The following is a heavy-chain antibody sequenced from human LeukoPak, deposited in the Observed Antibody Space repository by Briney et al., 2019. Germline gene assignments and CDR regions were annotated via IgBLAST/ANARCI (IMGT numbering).Heavy chain of an antibody. CDR1: GFTVSSNE. CDR3: ARDYGGSSPFDY. Sequence: PGGSLRLSCAASGFTVSSNEMSWVRQAPGKGLEWVSSISGGSTYYADSRKGRFTISRDNSKNTLHLQMNSLRAEDTAVYYCARDYGGSSPFDYWGQGTLVTVSS. J-gene: IGHJ4*02. D-gene: IGHD4-23*01. CDR2: ISGGST. V-gene: IGHV3-38-3*01.